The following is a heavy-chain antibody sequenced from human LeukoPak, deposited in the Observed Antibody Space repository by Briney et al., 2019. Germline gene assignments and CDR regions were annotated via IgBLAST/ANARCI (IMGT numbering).Heavy chain of an antibody. J-gene: IGHJ3*01. Sequence: QLGGSLRLSCVASGFTFSSYAMSWVRQAPGKGLEWVSAISDSGGATYSVDSVKGRFTISRDNSKNTLYLQMNSLRAEDTAIYYCAKDYRVYYFGSGSYYDAFDVWGQGTMVTVSS. CDR1: GFTFSSYA. V-gene: IGHV3-23*01. CDR3: AKDYRVYYFGSGSYYDAFDV. D-gene: IGHD3-10*01. CDR2: ISDSGGAT.